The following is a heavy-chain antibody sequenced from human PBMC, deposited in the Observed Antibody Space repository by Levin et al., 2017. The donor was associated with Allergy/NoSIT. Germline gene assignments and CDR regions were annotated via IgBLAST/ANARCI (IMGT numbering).Heavy chain of an antibody. V-gene: IGHV3-23*01. J-gene: IGHJ4*02. CDR1: GFTFSTYA. D-gene: IGHD3-22*01. CDR3: AKRHFYDTNRYASIDY. CDR2: ISASGDYT. Sequence: GGSLRLSCAASGFTFSTYAMTWVRQAPGKGLEWVSAISASGDYTYYAASVKGRSTISRDNSKNTLYLQMNSLRAEDTAVYYCAKRHFYDTNRYASIDYWGQGTLVTVSS.